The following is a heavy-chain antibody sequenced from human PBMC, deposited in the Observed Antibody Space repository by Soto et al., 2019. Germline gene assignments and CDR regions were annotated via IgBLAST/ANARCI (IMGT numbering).Heavy chain of an antibody. CDR2: MNPNSGNT. V-gene: IGHV1-8*01. CDR3: ARGESGYCSGGSCYWFGY. Sequence: ASVKVSCTASGYTFTSYDINWVRQATGQGLEWMGWMNPNSGNTGYAQKFQGRVTMTRNTSISTAYMELSSLRSEDTAVYYCARGESGYCSGGSCYWFGYWGRGTLVTVSS. J-gene: IGHJ4*02. D-gene: IGHD2-15*01. CDR1: GYTFTSYD.